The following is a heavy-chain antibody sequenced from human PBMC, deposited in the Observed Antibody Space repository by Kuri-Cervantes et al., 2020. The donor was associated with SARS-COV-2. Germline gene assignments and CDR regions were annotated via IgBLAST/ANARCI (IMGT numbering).Heavy chain of an antibody. J-gene: IGHJ5*02. CDR1: GYTLTELS. D-gene: IGHD2-2*01. CDR3: ARDRSQCSSTSCYFLLEGPRWFDP. V-gene: IGHV1-24*01. Sequence: ASVKVSCKVSGYTLTELSMHWVRQAPGKGLEWMGGFDPEDGETIYAQKFQGRVTMTTDTSTSTAYMELRSLRSDDTAVHYCARDRSQCSSTSCYFLLEGPRWFDPWGQGTLVTVSS. CDR2: FDPEDGET.